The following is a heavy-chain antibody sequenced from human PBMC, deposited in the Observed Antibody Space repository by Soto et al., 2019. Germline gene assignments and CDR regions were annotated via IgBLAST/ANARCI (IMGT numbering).Heavy chain of an antibody. CDR3: ARNRRSHYYYYVLDV. CDR1: NDSITSGDFY. J-gene: IGHJ6*02. CDR2: IYFSGTT. Sequence: QVQLQESGPGLVKPSQTLSLTCTVSNDSITSGDFYWVWIRQPPGKGLEWIGYIYFSGTTYYNPSLQRRLTISVDTSKNEFSLRLSSVTAADTAVYYCARNRRSHYYYYVLDVWGHGTTVTVSS. V-gene: IGHV4-30-4*01.